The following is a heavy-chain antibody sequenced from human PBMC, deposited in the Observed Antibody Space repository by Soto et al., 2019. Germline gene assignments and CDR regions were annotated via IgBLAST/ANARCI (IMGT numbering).Heavy chain of an antibody. Sequence: PSETLSLTCTFSGCSISSSSYYWGWIRQPPGKGLEWIGSIYYSGSTYYNPSLKSRVTISVDTSKNQFSLKLSSVTAADTAVYYCARREGDIWGQGTMVTVSS. V-gene: IGHV4-39*01. J-gene: IGHJ3*02. CDR1: GCSISSSSYY. D-gene: IGHD1-26*01. CDR3: ARREGDI. CDR2: IYYSGST.